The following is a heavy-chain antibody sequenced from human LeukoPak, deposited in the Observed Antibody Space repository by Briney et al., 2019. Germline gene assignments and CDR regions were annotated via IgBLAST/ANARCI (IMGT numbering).Heavy chain of an antibody. CDR3: AIFKGSPYYYDSSGYSFDY. CDR2: IIPIFGTA. Sequence: SVKVSCKASGGTFSSYAISWVRQAPGQGLKWMGGIIPIFGTANYAQKFQGRVTITADESTSTAYMELSSLRSEDTAVYYCAIFKGSPYYYDSSGYSFDYWGQGTLVTVSS. V-gene: IGHV1-69*01. CDR1: GGTFSSYA. J-gene: IGHJ4*02. D-gene: IGHD3-22*01.